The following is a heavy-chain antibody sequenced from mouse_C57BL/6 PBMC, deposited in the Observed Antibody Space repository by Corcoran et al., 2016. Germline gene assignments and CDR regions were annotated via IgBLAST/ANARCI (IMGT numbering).Heavy chain of an antibody. D-gene: IGHD1-1*01. J-gene: IGHJ3*01. Sequence: EVQLQQSGPELVKPGASVKISCKASGYTFTDYYMNWVKQSHGKSLEWIGDINPNNGGTSYNQKFKGKATLTVDKSSSTAYMELRSLTSEDSAVYYCASGSSERPVAYWGQGTLVTVSA. CDR1: GYTFTDYY. V-gene: IGHV1-26*01. CDR3: ASGSSERPVAY. CDR2: INPNNGGT.